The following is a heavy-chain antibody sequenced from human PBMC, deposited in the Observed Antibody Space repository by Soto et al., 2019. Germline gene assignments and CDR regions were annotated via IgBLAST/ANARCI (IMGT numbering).Heavy chain of an antibody. CDR1: GFTFSNYA. J-gene: IGHJ4*02. CDR3: ARTFDCSNTNCYLPFDS. CDR2: ISYDGSNN. V-gene: IGHV3-30*04. Sequence: QVQLMESGGGVVQPGRSLRLSCAASGFTFSNYAMHWVRRAPGKGLEWVAIISYDGSNNYYADSVKGRFTISRDNSKNTLYLQMNSLRAEDTAVYYCARTFDCSNTNCYLPFDSWGQGTLVTVSS. D-gene: IGHD2-2*01.